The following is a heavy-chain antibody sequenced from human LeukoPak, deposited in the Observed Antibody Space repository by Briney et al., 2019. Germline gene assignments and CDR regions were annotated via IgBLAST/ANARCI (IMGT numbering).Heavy chain of an antibody. CDR3: AREFRD. Sequence: GGSLRLSCAASGFSFSSYEMNWVRQAPGKGLEWVSYISISSIMHYADSVKGRFTISRDNAKNSLYLQMNSLRDEDTAVYYCAREFRDWGQGTLVTVSS. V-gene: IGHV3-48*02. J-gene: IGHJ4*02. CDR2: ISISSIM. CDR1: GFSFSSYE.